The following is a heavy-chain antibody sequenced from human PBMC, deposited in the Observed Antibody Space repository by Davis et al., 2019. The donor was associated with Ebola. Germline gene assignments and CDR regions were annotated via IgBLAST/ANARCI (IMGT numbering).Heavy chain of an antibody. D-gene: IGHD1-26*01. CDR2: ISSSSSYT. Sequence: PGGSLRLSCAASGFTFSDYSMSWIRQAPGKGLEWVSYISSSSSYTNYADSGKGRFTIPRDNAKNSLYLQMNSLRAEDTAVYYGARADQPGIVRATTADYWGQGTLVTVSS. CDR1: GFTFSDYS. J-gene: IGHJ4*02. V-gene: IGHV3-11*06. CDR3: ARADQPGIVRATTADY.